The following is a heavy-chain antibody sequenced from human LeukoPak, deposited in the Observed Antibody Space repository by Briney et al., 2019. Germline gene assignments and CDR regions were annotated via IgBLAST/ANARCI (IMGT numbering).Heavy chain of an antibody. Sequence: GGSLRLSCAASGFTFSSYSMNWVRQAPGKGMEWVSYISSSSTTIYYADSVKGRFTISRDNAKNSLYLQMNSLRDEDTAVYYCVYRPSSLSGMDGWGQGTTVTVSS. CDR3: VYRPSSLSGMDG. D-gene: IGHD3-16*02. J-gene: IGHJ6*02. CDR2: ISSSSTTI. V-gene: IGHV3-48*02. CDR1: GFTFSSYS.